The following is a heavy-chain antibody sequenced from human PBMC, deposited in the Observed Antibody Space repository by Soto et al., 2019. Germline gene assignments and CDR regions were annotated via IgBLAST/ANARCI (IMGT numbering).Heavy chain of an antibody. Sequence: GGSLRLSCSASGFTFSGYSMHWVRQAPGKGLQYVSTISSDGDITYYADSVKGRFTISRDNSKNTLYLQMNSLRPEDTAVYYCVKVSTFYDILTGYYSTNFFDPWGQGTLVTVSS. CDR2: ISSDGDIT. D-gene: IGHD3-9*01. CDR3: VKVSTFYDILTGYYSTNFFDP. J-gene: IGHJ5*02. V-gene: IGHV3-64D*06. CDR1: GFTFSGYS.